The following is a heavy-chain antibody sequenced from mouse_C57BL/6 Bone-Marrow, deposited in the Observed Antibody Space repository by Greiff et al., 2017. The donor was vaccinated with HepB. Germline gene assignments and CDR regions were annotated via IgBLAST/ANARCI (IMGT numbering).Heavy chain of an antibody. CDR1: GYTFTDYN. Sequence: VQLKQSGPELVKPGASVKIPCKASGYTFTDYNMDWVKQSHGKSLEWIGDINPNNGGTIYNQKFKGKATLTVDKSSSTAYMELRSLTSEDTAVYYCARATMVTGYYAMDYWGQGTSVTVSS. D-gene: IGHD2-2*01. V-gene: IGHV1-18*01. CDR3: ARATMVTGYYAMDY. J-gene: IGHJ4*01. CDR2: INPNNGGT.